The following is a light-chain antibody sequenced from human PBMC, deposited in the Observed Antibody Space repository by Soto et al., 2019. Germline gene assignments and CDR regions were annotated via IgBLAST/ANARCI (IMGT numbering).Light chain of an antibody. Sequence: QSALTQPASVSGSPGQSITISCTGTSSDVGSYNLVSWYQQNPGKAPKLMIYEGSKRPSGVSNRFSGSKSGNTASLTISGLHAEDEADYYCCSYAGSSTPYVFGTGTKLTGL. CDR3: CSYAGSSTPYV. V-gene: IGLV2-23*01. CDR1: SSDVGSYNL. CDR2: EGS. J-gene: IGLJ1*01.